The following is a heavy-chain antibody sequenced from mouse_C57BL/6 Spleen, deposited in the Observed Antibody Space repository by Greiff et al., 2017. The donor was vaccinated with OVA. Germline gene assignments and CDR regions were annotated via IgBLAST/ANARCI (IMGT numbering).Heavy chain of an antibody. CDR2: ISSGSSTI. V-gene: IGHV5-17*01. Sequence: EVQRVESGGGLVKPGGSLKLSCAASGFTFSDYGMHWVRQAPEKGLEWVAYISSGSSTIYYADTVKGRFTISRDNAKNTLFLQMTSLRSEDTAMDYCARNCYYEYFDVWGTGTTVTVSS. CDR3: ARNCYYEYFDV. CDR1: GFTFSDYG. J-gene: IGHJ1*03. D-gene: IGHD1-1*01.